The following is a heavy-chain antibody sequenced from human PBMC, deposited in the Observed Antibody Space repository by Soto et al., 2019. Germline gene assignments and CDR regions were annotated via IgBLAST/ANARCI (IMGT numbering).Heavy chain of an antibody. D-gene: IGHD5-18*01. Sequence: ASVKVSCKASGYTFTDYALHWVRQAPGQGLEWMGWMNAGVGNTLYSQKFQGRITITRDTSASTAYMELNSLKSEDTAIYYCARDTGYTFGSLNYWGPGTLVTVSS. CDR3: ARDTGYTFGSLNY. CDR2: MNAGVGNT. V-gene: IGHV1-3*01. J-gene: IGHJ4*02. CDR1: GYTFTDYA.